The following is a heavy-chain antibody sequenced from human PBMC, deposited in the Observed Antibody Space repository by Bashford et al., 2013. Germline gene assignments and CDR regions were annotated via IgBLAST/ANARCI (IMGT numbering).Heavy chain of an antibody. CDR3: ARGGPLLLWFRELYHLRNWFDP. J-gene: IGHJ5*02. Sequence: ASVKVSCKASGYTFTSYDINWVRQATGQGLEWMGWMNPNSGNTGYAQKFQGRVTMTRNTSISTAYMELSRLRSDDTAVYYCARGGPLLLWFRELYHLRNWFDP. CDR1: GYTFTSYD. CDR2: MNPNSGNT. V-gene: IGHV1-8*01. D-gene: IGHD3-10*01.